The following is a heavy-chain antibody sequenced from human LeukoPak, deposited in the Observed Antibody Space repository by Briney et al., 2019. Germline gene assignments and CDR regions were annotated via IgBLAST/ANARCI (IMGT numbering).Heavy chain of an antibody. V-gene: IGHV3-23*01. D-gene: IGHD3-22*01. CDR1: GFTFSSYA. Sequence: PGGPLRHSCAASGFTFSSYAMSWVRPAPGKGLEWVSSISGSGGSTYYADCVKGRFTISRDNSKSTLTLQMNRLRAEDTAVYYCARDQDPYYYDSSGYYSPDYWGQGTLVTVSS. CDR2: ISGSGGST. CDR3: ARDQDPYYYDSSGYYSPDY. J-gene: IGHJ4*02.